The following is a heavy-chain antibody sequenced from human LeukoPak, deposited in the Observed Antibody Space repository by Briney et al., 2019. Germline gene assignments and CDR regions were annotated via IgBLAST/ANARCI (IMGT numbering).Heavy chain of an antibody. CDR2: ISSSSSYI. D-gene: IGHD3-10*01. Sequence: PGGSLRLSCAASGFTFSSYSMNWVRQAPEKGLEWVSSISSSSSYIYYADSVKGRFTISRDNAKNSLYLQMNSLRAEDTAVYYCAREVTMVRGVRFFDYWGQGTLVTVSS. J-gene: IGHJ4*02. CDR1: GFTFSSYS. CDR3: AREVTMVRGVRFFDY. V-gene: IGHV3-21*01.